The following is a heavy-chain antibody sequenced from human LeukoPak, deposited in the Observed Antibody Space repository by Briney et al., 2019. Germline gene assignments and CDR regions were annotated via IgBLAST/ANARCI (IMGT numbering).Heavy chain of an antibody. CDR1: GGIFNKYT. V-gene: IGHV1-69*05. D-gene: IGHD2-2*02. CDR3: ARDRGYCSSINCYIGGRPANWFDP. CDR2: ITPLFGTA. Sequence: ASVKVSCKASGGIFNKYTFSWVRQRPGQGLEWMGGITPLFGTAHYAQKFRGRVTITTDTSTSTAYLELRSLRSDDTAVYYCARDRGYCSSINCYIGGRPANWFDPWGQGTLVTVSS. J-gene: IGHJ5*02.